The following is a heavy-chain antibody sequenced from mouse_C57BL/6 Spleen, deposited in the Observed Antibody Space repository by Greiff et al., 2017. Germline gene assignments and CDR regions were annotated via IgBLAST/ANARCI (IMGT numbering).Heavy chain of an antibody. V-gene: IGHV3-6*01. CDR3: AQLSFYAMDY. Sequence: VQLQQSGPGLVKPSQSLSLTCSVTGYSITSGYYWNWIRQFPGNKLEWMGYISYDGSNNYNPSLKNRISITRDTSKNQFFLKLNSVTTEDTATYYCAQLSFYAMDYWGQGTSVTVSS. J-gene: IGHJ4*01. CDR1: GYSITSGYY. CDR2: ISYDGSN. D-gene: IGHD1-1*02.